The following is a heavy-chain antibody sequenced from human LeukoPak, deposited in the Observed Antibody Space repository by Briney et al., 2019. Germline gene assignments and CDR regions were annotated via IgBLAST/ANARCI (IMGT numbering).Heavy chain of an antibody. CDR1: GYTFTGYY. CDR3: ARDPSPHDYGDSGAFDI. CDR2: INPNSGGT. J-gene: IGHJ3*02. D-gene: IGHD4-17*01. V-gene: IGHV1-2*02. Sequence: GASVKVSCKASGYTFTGYYMHWVRQAPGQGLEWMGWINPNSGGTNYAQKFQGRVTMTRDTSISTAYMELSRLRSDDTAVYYCARDPSPHDYGDSGAFDIWGQGTMVTVSS.